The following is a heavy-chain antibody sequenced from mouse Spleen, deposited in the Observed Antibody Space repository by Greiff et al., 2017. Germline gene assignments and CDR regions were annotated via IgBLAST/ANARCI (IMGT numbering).Heavy chain of an antibody. CDR1: GYTFTSYG. Sequence: QVQLKESGAELARPGASVKLSCKASGYTFTSYGISWVKQRSGQGLEWIGEIYPRSGNTYYNEKFKGKATLTADKSSSTAYMELRSLTSEDSAVYFCARYDYDEGMDYWGQGTSVTVSS. CDR2: IYPRSGNT. CDR3: ARYDYDEGMDY. D-gene: IGHD2-4*01. J-gene: IGHJ4*01. V-gene: IGHV1-81*01.